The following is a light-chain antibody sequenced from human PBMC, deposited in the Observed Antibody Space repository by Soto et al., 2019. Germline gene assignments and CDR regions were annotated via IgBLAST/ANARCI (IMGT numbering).Light chain of an antibody. CDR1: QSVSSSY. Sequence: EIVLTQSPCTLSVSPGERATLPCRASQSVSSSYFAWYQQKPGQAPRLLIYGASSRATGIPDRFSGSASGTDFTLTISRLEPEDFAAYYCQQYGSSPWTFGQGTKVDIK. J-gene: IGKJ1*01. CDR2: GAS. V-gene: IGKV3-20*01. CDR3: QQYGSSPWT.